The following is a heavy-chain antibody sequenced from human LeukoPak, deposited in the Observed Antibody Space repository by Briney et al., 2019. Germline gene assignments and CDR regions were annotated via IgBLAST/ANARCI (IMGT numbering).Heavy chain of an antibody. J-gene: IGHJ4*02. Sequence: PGGSLRLSCAASGFTFSSYELNWVRQAPGKGLEWVSYISSTGNTIYYADSVKGRFTISRDNAKTSLYLQMNSLRAEDTALYYCARGIVEFDYWGQGTLVTVSS. CDR3: ARGIVEFDY. CDR1: GFTFSSYE. D-gene: IGHD1-26*01. V-gene: IGHV3-48*03. CDR2: ISSTGNTI.